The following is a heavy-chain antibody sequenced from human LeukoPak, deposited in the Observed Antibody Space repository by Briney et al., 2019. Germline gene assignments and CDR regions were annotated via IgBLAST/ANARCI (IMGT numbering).Heavy chain of an antibody. Sequence: PSETLSLTCTVSGGSISSYYWSWLRQPPGKGLEWIGYIYFTGSTNYNPSLRSRVTISLDMSKNQFSLKLSSVTAADTAMYYCARGGTYSSSELGHWGQGTLVTVSS. CDR2: IYFTGST. D-gene: IGHD6-6*01. J-gene: IGHJ4*02. CDR3: ARGGTYSSSELGH. CDR1: GGSISSYY. V-gene: IGHV4-59*01.